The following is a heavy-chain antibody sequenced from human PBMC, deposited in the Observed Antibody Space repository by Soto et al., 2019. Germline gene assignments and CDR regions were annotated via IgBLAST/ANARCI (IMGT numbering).Heavy chain of an antibody. CDR1: GFTFSIYG. D-gene: IGHD4-17*01. V-gene: IGHV3-33*01. Sequence: GGSLRLSCAASGFTFSIYGMHWVRQAPGKGLEWVAVIWYDGSNKYYADSVKGRFTISRDNSKNTLYLQMNSLRAEDTAVYYCARSADYGDYDDFDYWGQGTLVTVSS. J-gene: IGHJ4*02. CDR3: ARSADYGDYDDFDY. CDR2: IWYDGSNK.